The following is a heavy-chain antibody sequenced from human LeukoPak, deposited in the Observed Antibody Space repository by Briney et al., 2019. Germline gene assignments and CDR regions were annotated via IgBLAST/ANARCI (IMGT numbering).Heavy chain of an antibody. V-gene: IGHV3-30*02. CDR3: ATQTTTIGCADY. CDR2: IRYDGTNK. J-gene: IGHJ4*02. CDR1: GFTFSRNG. D-gene: IGHD1-26*01. Sequence: GRSLRLSCATSGFTFSRNGMHWLRQAPGKGLEWVAFIRYDGTNKYYADSVKGRFTISRDNSKNTLSLQMNSLRTEDTAVYYCATQTTTIGCADYWGQGILVSVSS.